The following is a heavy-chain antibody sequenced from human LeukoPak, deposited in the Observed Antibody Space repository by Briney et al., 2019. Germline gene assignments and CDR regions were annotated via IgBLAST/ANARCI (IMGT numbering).Heavy chain of an antibody. CDR1: GGTFSSYA. V-gene: IGHV1-69*05. CDR2: IIPIFGAA. J-gene: IGHJ4*02. D-gene: IGHD6-19*01. Sequence: SVKVSCKASGGTFSSYAVSWVRQAPGQGPELMGGIIPIFGAANYAQKFQGRVTITTDESTSTAYMELGSLRSEDTAMYYCASPRFRSGWTFDSWGQGTLVTVSS. CDR3: ASPRFRSGWTFDS.